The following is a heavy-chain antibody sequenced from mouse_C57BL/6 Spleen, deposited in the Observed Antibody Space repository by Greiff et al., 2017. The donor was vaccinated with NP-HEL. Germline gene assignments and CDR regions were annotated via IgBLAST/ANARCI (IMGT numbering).Heavy chain of an antibody. J-gene: IGHJ4*01. V-gene: IGHV1-15*01. Sequence: QVHVKQSGAELVRPGASVTLSCKASGYTFTDYEMHWVKQTPVHGLEWIGAIDPETGGTAYNQKFKGKAILTADKSSSTAYMELRSLTSEDSAVYYCTRSGYYGSSYCAMDYWGQGTSVTVSS. CDR2: IDPETGGT. CDR3: TRSGYYGSSYCAMDY. CDR1: GYTFTDYE. D-gene: IGHD1-1*01.